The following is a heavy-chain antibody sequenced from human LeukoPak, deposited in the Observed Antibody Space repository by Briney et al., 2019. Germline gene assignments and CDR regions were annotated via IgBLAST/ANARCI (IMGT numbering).Heavy chain of an antibody. CDR2: IYYSGST. CDR3: ARQVQLWLFGSYYYYMDV. D-gene: IGHD5-18*01. Sequence: SETLSLTCTVSGGSISSSSYYWGWIRQPPGKGLEWIGSIYYSGSTYYNPSLKSRVTISVDTSKNQFSLKLSSVTAADTAVYYCARQVQLWLFGSYYYYMDVWGKGTTVTISS. J-gene: IGHJ6*03. V-gene: IGHV4-39*01. CDR1: GGSISSSSYY.